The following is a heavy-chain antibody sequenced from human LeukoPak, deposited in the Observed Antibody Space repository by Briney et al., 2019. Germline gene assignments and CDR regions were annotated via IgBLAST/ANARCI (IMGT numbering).Heavy chain of an antibody. CDR3: ARQSYHSSAHDYAGLFDI. D-gene: IGHD3-22*01. J-gene: IGHJ3*02. CDR2: FYYSGST. Sequence: SETLSLTCTVSGGSISSGSYFWGWIRQPPGMGLQWIGSFYYSGSTYYSPSLKSRLTISVYTSKNQFSLKLSSVTAADTAVYYCARQSYHSSAHDYAGLFDIWGQGTMVTVSS. V-gene: IGHV4-39*01. CDR1: GGSISSGSYF.